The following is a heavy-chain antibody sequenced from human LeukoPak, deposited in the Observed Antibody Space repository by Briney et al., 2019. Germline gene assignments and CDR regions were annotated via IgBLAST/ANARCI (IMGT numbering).Heavy chain of an antibody. J-gene: IGHJ4*02. V-gene: IGHV1-46*01. CDR1: GYTFTSYY. CDR2: INPSGGST. CDR3: AREGRAPLLRYFDWLSGTFDY. Sequence: EASVKVSCKASGYTFTSYYMHWVRQAPGQGLEWMGIINPSGGSTSYAQKFQGRVTITADESTSTAYMELSSLRSEDTAVYYCAREGRAPLLRYFDWLSGTFDYWGQGTLVTVSS. D-gene: IGHD3-9*01.